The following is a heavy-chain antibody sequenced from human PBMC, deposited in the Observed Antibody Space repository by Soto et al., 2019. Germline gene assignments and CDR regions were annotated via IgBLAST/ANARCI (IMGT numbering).Heavy chain of an antibody. CDR1: GYTFTSYC. CDR3: ARIPTVTTFFAFDI. D-gene: IGHD4-17*01. J-gene: IGHJ3*02. V-gene: IGHV1-18*04. Sequence: ASVKVSFKAAGYTFTSYCISWVRQAPGQGLECMGWISAYNGNTNYAQKLQGRVTMTTDTSTSTAYMELRSLRSDDTAVYYCARIPTVTTFFAFDIWGQGTMVTVSS. CDR2: ISAYNGNT.